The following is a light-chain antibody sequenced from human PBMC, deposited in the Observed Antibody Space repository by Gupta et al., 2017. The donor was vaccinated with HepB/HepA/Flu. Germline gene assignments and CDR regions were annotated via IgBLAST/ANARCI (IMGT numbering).Light chain of an antibody. CDR2: KAS. CDR3: QHDDYYPWT. CDR1: QNIINW. J-gene: IGKJ1*01. Sequence: DIQMTQSPSTLSASVGDRVTITCRASQNIINWLAWYQQKPGKAPNLLIYKASNLESGVPSRFSGSGSGIEFTLTISSLQPDDFATYYCQHDDYYPWTFGQGTKVEI. V-gene: IGKV1-5*03.